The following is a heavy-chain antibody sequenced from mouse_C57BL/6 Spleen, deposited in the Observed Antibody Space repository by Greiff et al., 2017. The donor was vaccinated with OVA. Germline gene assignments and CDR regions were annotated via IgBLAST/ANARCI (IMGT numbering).Heavy chain of an antibody. D-gene: IGHD1-1*01. CDR3: ARGLLLRGYYAMDY. Sequence: VKLVESGAELVKPGASVKMSCKASGYTFTTYPIEWMKQNHGKSLEWIGNFHPYNDDTKYNEKFKGKATLTVEKSSSTVYLELSRLTSDDSAVYYCARGLLLRGYYAMDYWGQGTSVTVSS. V-gene: IGHV1-47*01. CDR2: FHPYNDDT. J-gene: IGHJ4*01. CDR1: GYTFTTYP.